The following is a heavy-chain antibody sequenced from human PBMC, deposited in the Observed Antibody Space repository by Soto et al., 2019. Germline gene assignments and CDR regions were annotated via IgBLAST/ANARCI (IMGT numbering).Heavy chain of an antibody. CDR1: GGSISSGGYS. CDR3: ARSPMNYYGSGGLDS. Sequence: PSETLSLTCAVSGGSISSGGYSWSRIRQPPGKGLEWIGYIYHSGSTYYNPSLRSRVTISIYTSKNQFSLKLSSVTAADTAVYYCARSPMNYYGSGGLDSWGQGTLVTVSS. D-gene: IGHD3-10*01. CDR2: IYHSGST. V-gene: IGHV4-30-2*02. J-gene: IGHJ4*02.